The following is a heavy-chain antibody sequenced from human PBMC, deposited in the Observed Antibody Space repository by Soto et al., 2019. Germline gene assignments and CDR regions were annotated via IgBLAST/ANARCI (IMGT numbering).Heavy chain of an antibody. Sequence: QLQLMTYGAEGKKPGSSVKVSGKASGGTFSSYAISWVRQAPGHGLEWMGGIIPIFGTATYAQKFQGRVRTTADKATSTAYMELSGLRPEDMAGYYCALLPHRLLPMNYLDYWCQETLVTVSS. J-gene: IGHJ4*02. V-gene: IGHV1-69*06. CDR2: IIPIFGTA. CDR1: GGTFSSYA. D-gene: IGHD3-22*01. CDR3: ALLPHRLLPMNYLDY.